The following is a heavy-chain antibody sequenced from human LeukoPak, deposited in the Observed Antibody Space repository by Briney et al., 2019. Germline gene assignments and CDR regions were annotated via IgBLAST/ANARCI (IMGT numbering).Heavy chain of an antibody. J-gene: IGHJ6*03. CDR2: IYHSGST. CDR1: GVSFSGYY. V-gene: IGHV4-38-2*01. D-gene: IGHD2-21*01. Sequence: SETLSLTCAVYGVSFSGYYWGWIRQPPGKGLEWIGSIYHSGSTYYNPSLKSRVTISVDTSKNHFSLKLSSVIAEDTAVYYCARVDWLANHYYYMDVWGKGTTVTVSS. CDR3: ARVDWLANHYYYMDV.